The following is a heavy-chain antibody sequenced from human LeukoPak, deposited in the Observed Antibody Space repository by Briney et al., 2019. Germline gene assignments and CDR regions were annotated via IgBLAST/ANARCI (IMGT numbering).Heavy chain of an antibody. CDR2: TISIFGTA. J-gene: IGHJ3*02. CDR3: ASWLYYDILTGYYSEDAFDI. D-gene: IGHD3-9*01. V-gene: IGHV1-69*05. CDR1: GGTFSSYA. Sequence: SVKVSCKASGGTFSSYAISWVRQAPGQGLEWMGGTISIFGTANYAQKFQGRVTITTDESTSTAYMELSSLRSEDTAVYYCASWLYYDILTGYYSEDAFDIWGQGTMVTVSS.